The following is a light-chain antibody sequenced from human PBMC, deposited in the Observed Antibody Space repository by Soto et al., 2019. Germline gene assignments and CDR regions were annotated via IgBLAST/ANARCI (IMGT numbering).Light chain of an antibody. V-gene: IGLV1-44*01. Sequence: QSVLTQPPSASGTPGQRVTISCSGSSSNIGSNYVNWYQHLPGTAPKLLIYSDDQRPSGVPDRFSGSKSGTSASLAISGLQSEDEADYFCAAWNDNPNGPGYVFGTGTQLTVL. CDR1: SSNIGSNY. CDR2: SDD. J-gene: IGLJ1*01. CDR3: AAWNDNPNGPGYV.